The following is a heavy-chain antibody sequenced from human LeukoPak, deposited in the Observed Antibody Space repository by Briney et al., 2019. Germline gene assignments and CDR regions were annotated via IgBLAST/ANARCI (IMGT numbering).Heavy chain of an antibody. CDR1: GFTFDDYA. Sequence: GGSLRLSCAASGFTFDDYAMHWVRQAPGKGLEWVSGISWNSGSIGYADSVKGRFTISRDNAKNSLYLQMSSLRAEDTALYYCAKVAVAGTAPTWFDPWGQGTLVTVSS. V-gene: IGHV3-9*01. J-gene: IGHJ5*02. CDR3: AKVAVAGTAPTWFDP. D-gene: IGHD6-19*01. CDR2: ISWNSGSI.